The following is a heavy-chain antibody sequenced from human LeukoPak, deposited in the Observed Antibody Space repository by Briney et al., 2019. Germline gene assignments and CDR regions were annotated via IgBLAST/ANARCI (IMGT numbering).Heavy chain of an antibody. D-gene: IGHD2-2*01. CDR3: AREDKGEILPAAHIDY. CDR2: ISSSSTI. Sequence: GGSLRLSCAASGFTFSSYSMNWVRQAPGKGLEWVSYISSSSTIYYADSVKGRFTISRDNAKNSLYLQMNSLRAEDTAVYYCAREDKGEILPAAHIDYWGQGTLVTVSS. V-gene: IGHV3-48*04. J-gene: IGHJ4*02. CDR1: GFTFSSYS.